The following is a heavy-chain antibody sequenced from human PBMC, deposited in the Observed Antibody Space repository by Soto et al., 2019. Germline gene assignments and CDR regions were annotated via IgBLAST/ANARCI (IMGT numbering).Heavy chain of an antibody. J-gene: IGHJ6*03. D-gene: IGHD3-3*01. CDR2: ISSSGSTI. Sequence: GGSLRLSCAASGFTFSDYYMSWIRQAPGKGLEWVSYISSSGSTIYYADSVKGRFTISRDNAKNSLYLQMNILRAEDTAVYYCASHISTPYYDFWSGYYEFASYYMDVWG. CDR1: GFTFSDYY. CDR3: ASHISTPYYDFWSGYYEFASYYMDV. V-gene: IGHV3-11*01.